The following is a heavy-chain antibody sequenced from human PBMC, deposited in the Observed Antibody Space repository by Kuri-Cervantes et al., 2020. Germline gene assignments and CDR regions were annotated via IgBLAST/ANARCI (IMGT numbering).Heavy chain of an antibody. J-gene: IGHJ1*01. CDR2: ISYDGSNK. Sequence: LSLTCAASGFTFSSYAMHWVRQAPGKGLEWVAVISYDGSNKYYADSVKGRFTISRDNSKNTLYLQMNSLRAEDTAVYYCASERGYSYGLSSEPYPGVFQHWGQGTLVTVSS. D-gene: IGHD5-18*01. V-gene: IGHV3-30-3*01. CDR1: GFTFSSYA. CDR3: ASERGYSYGLSSEPYPGVFQH.